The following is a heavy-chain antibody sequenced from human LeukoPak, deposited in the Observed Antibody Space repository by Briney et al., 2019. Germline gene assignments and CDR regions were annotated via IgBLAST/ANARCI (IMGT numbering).Heavy chain of an antibody. Sequence: VASVKASCKASGYTFTSYGISWVRQAPGQGHEWMGWISAYNGNTNYAQKLQGRVTMTTDTSTSTAYMELRSLRSDDTAVYYCARDYYDSSGYYYYFDYWGQGTLVTVSS. V-gene: IGHV1-18*01. CDR1: GYTFTSYG. CDR2: ISAYNGNT. D-gene: IGHD3-22*01. J-gene: IGHJ4*02. CDR3: ARDYYDSSGYYYYFDY.